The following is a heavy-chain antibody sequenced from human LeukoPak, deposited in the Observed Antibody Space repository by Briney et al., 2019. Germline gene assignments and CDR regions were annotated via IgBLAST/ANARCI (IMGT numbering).Heavy chain of an antibody. CDR3: ARGRKYCSSTSCYRRSAAFDI. J-gene: IGHJ3*02. CDR2: INHSGST. Sequence: SETLSLTCAVYGGSFSGYYWSWIRQPPGEGLEWIGEINHSGSTNYNPSLKSRVTISVDTSKNQFSLKLSSVTAADTAVYYCARGRKYCSSTSCYRRSAAFDIWGQGTMVTVSS. V-gene: IGHV4-34*01. D-gene: IGHD2-2*01. CDR1: GGSFSGYY.